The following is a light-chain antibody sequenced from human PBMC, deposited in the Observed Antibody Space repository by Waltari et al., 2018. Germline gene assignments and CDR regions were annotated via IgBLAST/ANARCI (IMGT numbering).Light chain of an antibody. CDR2: DVS. J-gene: IGLJ2*01. V-gene: IGLV2-14*01. CDR3: SSYTRSSTWV. Sequence: QSALTQPASVSGSPGQSITISCTGTSSDVGGYNYVSWYQQHPGKAPKLMIYDVSKRPSGVSIRFAGSKSGNTASLTISWLQAEDEADYYCSSYTRSSTWVFGGGTKLTVL. CDR1: SSDVGGYNY.